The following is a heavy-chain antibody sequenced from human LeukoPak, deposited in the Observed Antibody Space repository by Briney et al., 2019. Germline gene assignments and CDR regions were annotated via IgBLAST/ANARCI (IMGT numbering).Heavy chain of an antibody. J-gene: IGHJ4*02. CDR2: IHSGGSGST. V-gene: IGHV3-53*01. D-gene: IGHD3-10*01. CDR1: GFTVSSNY. Sequence: GGSLRLSCAVSGFTVSSNYMSWVRQAPGKGLEWVSVIHSGGSGSTYYADSVKGRFTISRDNSKNTLYFQMNSLRAEDTAVYYCAREEPYGSGSYFDYWGQGTLVTVSS. CDR3: AREEPYGSGSYFDY.